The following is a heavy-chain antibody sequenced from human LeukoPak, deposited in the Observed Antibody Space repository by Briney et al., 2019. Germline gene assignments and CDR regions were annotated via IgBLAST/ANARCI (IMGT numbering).Heavy chain of an antibody. CDR1: GYTFTSNG. V-gene: IGHV1-18*01. J-gene: IGHJ3*02. CDR3: ARDKAHALLI. Sequence: ASVKVSCKASGYTFTSNGISWVRQAPGQGLEWMGWISTDTGNTNYAQKFQGRVTMTTDTSTKTAYMELRSLRFDDTAVYYCARDKAHALLIWGQGTMVTVPS. CDR2: ISTDTGNT. D-gene: IGHD2-21*01.